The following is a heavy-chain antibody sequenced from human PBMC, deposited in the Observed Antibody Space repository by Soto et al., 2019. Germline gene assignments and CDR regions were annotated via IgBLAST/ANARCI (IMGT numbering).Heavy chain of an antibody. D-gene: IGHD1-26*01. CDR1: GFSFTTYV. CDR3: EKGPLALVGTTMPRGDFNI. CDR2: ISHDGSYK. V-gene: IGHV3-30*18. Sequence: PGGSLRLSCAASGFSFTTYVMHWVRQAPGKGLEWVAVISHDGSYKYYGDAVKGRFTISRDTSKNAVYLEMNSLRPEDTAVYYCEKGPLALVGTTMPRGDFNIWGQGTMVTV. J-gene: IGHJ3*02.